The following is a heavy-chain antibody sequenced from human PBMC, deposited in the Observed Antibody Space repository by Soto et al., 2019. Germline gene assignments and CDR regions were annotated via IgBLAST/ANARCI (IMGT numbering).Heavy chain of an antibody. D-gene: IGHD6-13*01. V-gene: IGHV4-4*02. CDR2: IYHSGST. J-gene: IGHJ4*02. Sequence: QVQLQESGPGLVKPSGTLSLTCAVSGGSISSTNWWSWVRQPPGKGLEWIGEIYHSGSTNYNPSLKSSVTLYVGKHKHQFTRKLSSVTASDTAVYYCARGLSSFSPLGYWGQGSLVTLSS. CDR3: ARGLSSFSPLGY. CDR1: GGSISSTNW.